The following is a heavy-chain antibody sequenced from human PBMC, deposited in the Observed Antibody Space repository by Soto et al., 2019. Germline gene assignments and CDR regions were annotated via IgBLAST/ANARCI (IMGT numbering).Heavy chain of an antibody. Sequence: RXLTCTVSRGSSSIGGYYWSWIRQHPGKGLEWIGYIYYSGSTYYNPSLKSRVTISVDTSKNQFSLKLSSVTAADTAVYYCARLERGSSSAADAFDIWGQGTMVTVSS. J-gene: IGHJ3*02. CDR3: ARLERGSSSAADAFDI. D-gene: IGHD6-6*01. V-gene: IGHV4-31*03. CDR1: RGSSSIGGYY. CDR2: IYYSGST.